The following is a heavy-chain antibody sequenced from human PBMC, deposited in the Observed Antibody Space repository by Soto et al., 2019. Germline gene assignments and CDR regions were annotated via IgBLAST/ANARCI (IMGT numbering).Heavy chain of an antibody. D-gene: IGHD4-17*01. J-gene: IGHJ5*02. Sequence: ASVKVSCKASGGTFSSYTISWVRQAPGQGLEWMGRIIPILGIANYAQKFQGRVTITADKSTSTAYMELSSLRSEDTAVYYCASKPYDYGDYAGRYNWFDPWGQGTLVTVSS. CDR1: GGTFSSYT. CDR3: ASKPYDYGDYAGRYNWFDP. V-gene: IGHV1-69*02. CDR2: IIPILGIA.